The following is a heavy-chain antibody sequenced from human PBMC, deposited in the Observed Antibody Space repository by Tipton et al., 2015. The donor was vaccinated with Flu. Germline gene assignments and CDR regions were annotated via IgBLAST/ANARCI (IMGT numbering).Heavy chain of an antibody. Sequence: TLSLTCTVSGGSIVNYYWSWIRQPPGKAPQWIGYIYYSGSADYNPSLKNRVLMTVDTPKNQLSLKLSSVTAADTAIYYCVRSGEHYDSLRYRFDVWGPGTMVTVSS. V-gene: IGHV4-59*01. CDR1: GGSIVNYY. J-gene: IGHJ3*01. CDR2: IYYSGSA. CDR3: VRSGEHYDSLRYRFDV. D-gene: IGHD3-3*01.